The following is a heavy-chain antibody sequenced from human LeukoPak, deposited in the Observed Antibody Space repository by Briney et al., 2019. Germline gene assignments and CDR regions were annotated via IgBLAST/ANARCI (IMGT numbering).Heavy chain of an antibody. CDR2: IKQDGSEK. Sequence: GGSLRLSCAASGFTFSSYWMSWVRQAPGKGLEWVANIKQDGSEKYYVDSVKGRFTISRDNAKNSLYLQMNSLRAEDTALYYCAKVGGYRSGWAPVFWYFDLWGRGTLVTVSS. D-gene: IGHD6-19*01. V-gene: IGHV3-7*03. CDR1: GFTFSSYW. CDR3: AKVGGYRSGWAPVFWYFDL. J-gene: IGHJ2*01.